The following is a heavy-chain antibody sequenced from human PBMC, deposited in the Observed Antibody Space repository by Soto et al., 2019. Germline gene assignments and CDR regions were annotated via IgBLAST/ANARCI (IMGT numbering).Heavy chain of an antibody. Sequence: SETLSLTCSVSGYSVSSSDYYWAWIRQPPGKGLEWIGSMLYSGLTYYNPSLKSRVTLSVDTSKNQFSLNLNSVTAADTAVYYCARGGIPPSGYGIAYAMDVWGQGTTVTVSS. J-gene: IGHJ6*02. D-gene: IGHD1-26*01. CDR3: ARGGIPPSGYGIAYAMDV. V-gene: IGHV4-39*01. CDR2: MLYSGLT. CDR1: GYSVSSSDYY.